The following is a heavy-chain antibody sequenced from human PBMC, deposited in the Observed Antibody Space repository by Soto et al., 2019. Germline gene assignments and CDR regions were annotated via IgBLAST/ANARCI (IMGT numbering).Heavy chain of an antibody. CDR1: GLSFRSHW. CDR3: ASGPMHSERWFGLGY. Sequence: GGSLRLSCAASGLSFRSHWMHWVRQVPGKGLVWLSRITSDGSSTTYVDSVKGRFTISRDNARNTLFLQMNSLRDEDTALYYCASGPMHSERWFGLGYWGQGTLVTVSS. V-gene: IGHV3-74*01. D-gene: IGHD3-10*01. J-gene: IGHJ4*02. CDR2: ITSDGSST.